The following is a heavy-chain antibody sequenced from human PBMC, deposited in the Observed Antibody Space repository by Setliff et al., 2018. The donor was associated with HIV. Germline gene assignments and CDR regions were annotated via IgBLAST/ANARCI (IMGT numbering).Heavy chain of an antibody. J-gene: IGHJ4*02. CDR1: SGSISGDNW. CDR3: ARATTTPIAGMLAPPPDY. V-gene: IGHV4-4*02. D-gene: IGHD6-13*01. CDR2: IYHRGSP. Sequence: LSLTCTVSSGSISGDNWWSWVRQPPGKGLEWIGEIYHRGSPNYNPSLKSRVTISVVTSKNQFSLNLSSVTAADTAVYYCARATTTPIAGMLAPPPDYWGQGTLVTVSS.